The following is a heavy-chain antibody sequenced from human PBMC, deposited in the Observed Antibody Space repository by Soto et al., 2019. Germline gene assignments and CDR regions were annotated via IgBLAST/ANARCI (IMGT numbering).Heavy chain of an antibody. J-gene: IGHJ6*02. Sequence: GASVKVSCKASGYTFTSYYMHWVRQAPGQGLEWMGIINPSGGSTSYAQKFQGRVTMTRDTSTSTVYMELSSLRSEDTAVYYCARDLAYYDILTGYSLRYYGMDVWGQGTTVTSP. V-gene: IGHV1-46*01. CDR1: GYTFTSYY. CDR2: INPSGGST. CDR3: ARDLAYYDILTGYSLRYYGMDV. D-gene: IGHD3-9*01.